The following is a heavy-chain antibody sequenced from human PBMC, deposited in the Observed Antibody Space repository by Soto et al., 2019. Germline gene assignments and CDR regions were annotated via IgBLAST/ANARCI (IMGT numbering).Heavy chain of an antibody. D-gene: IGHD2-2*01. J-gene: IGHJ4*02. V-gene: IGHV1-8*01. CDR3: ARAVRYCSSTGCSGPHIYYFDY. CDR1: GYTFTSYD. Sequence: QVQLVQSGAEVKKPGASVKVSCKASGYTFTSYDINWVRQATGQGLEWMGWMNPNSGNTGYAQKFQGRVTMTRNTSINTAYMELSSLRSEDTAVYYCARAVRYCSSTGCSGPHIYYFDYWGQGTLVTVSS. CDR2: MNPNSGNT.